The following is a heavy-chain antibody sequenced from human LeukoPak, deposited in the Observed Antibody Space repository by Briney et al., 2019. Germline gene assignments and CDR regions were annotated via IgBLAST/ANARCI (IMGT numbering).Heavy chain of an antibody. Sequence: GGFPRLSCAASGFTFCSYAMRWVRQAPRQGPEYVSAISSNGGSTYYANSVKGRFTISRDNSKNTLYLQTGSLRAEDMAVYYCARLVVRGVHPSMSHMDVWGKGTTVTISS. CDR1: GFTFCSYA. CDR3: ARLVVRGVHPSMSHMDV. D-gene: IGHD3-10*02. CDR2: ISSNGGST. J-gene: IGHJ6*03. V-gene: IGHV3-64*01.